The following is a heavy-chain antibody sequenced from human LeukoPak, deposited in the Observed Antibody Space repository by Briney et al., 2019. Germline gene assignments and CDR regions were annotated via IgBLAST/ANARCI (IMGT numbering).Heavy chain of an antibody. J-gene: IGHJ4*02. CDR3: ASRKLGNDY. CDR1: GGSISNYY. CDR2: IYTSGST. V-gene: IGHV4-4*07. Sequence: SETLSLTCTVSGGSISNYYWNWIRQPAGKGLEWIGRIYTSGSTNYNPSLKSRVTMSIDTSKNQFSLKVISVTAADAAVYYCASRKLGNDYWGQGTLVTVSS. D-gene: IGHD7-27*01.